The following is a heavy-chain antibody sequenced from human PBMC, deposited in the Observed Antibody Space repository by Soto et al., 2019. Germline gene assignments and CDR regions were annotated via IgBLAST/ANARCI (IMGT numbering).Heavy chain of an antibody. J-gene: IGHJ6*03. V-gene: IGHV4-39*01. CDR3: ARLAGDIVATITNKFYYYMDV. D-gene: IGHD5-12*01. Sequence: QLQLQESGPGLVKPSETLSLTCTVSGASISSSSYYWGWIRQPPGKGLELIGTIYYSGSTYYNPSLKSRVTLSADASKNDFSLNLTFVTAADTAVYYCARLAGDIVATITNKFYYYMDVWGKGTTVTVSS. CDR1: GASISSSSYY. CDR2: IYYSGST.